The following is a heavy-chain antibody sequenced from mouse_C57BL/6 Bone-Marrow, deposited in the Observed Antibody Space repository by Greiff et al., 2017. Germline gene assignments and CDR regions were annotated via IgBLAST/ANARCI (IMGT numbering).Heavy chain of an antibody. CDR3: ARSYYYGSSYNGDYYAMDY. V-gene: IGHV5-17*01. CDR1: GFTFSDYG. Sequence: EVQGVESGGGLVKPGGSLKLSCAASGFTFSDYGMHWVRQAPEKGLEWVAYISSGSSTIYYADTVKGRFTISRDNAKNTLFLQMTSLRSEDTAMYYCARSYYYGSSYNGDYYAMDYWGQGTSVTVSS. J-gene: IGHJ4*01. CDR2: ISSGSSTI. D-gene: IGHD1-1*01.